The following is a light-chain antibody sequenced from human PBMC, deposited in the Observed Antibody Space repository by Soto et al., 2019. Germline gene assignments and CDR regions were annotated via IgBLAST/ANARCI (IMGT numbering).Light chain of an antibody. V-gene: IGKV1-39*01. Sequence: DIQMTQSPSSLSASVGDRVTITCRASQTISNYLNWYQQQPGKAPKLLIYAASSLQSGVPSRFSGSGSRTDFTLTISSLQPEDFATYYCQRCYSSPLTFGGGTKVDIK. CDR2: AAS. CDR1: QTISNY. J-gene: IGKJ4*01. CDR3: QRCYSSPLT.